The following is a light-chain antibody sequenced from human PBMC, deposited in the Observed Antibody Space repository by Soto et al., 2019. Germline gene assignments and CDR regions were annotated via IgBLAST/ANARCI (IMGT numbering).Light chain of an antibody. CDR3: QQRSNWPPYT. CDR2: DAS. Sequence: EIVLTQSPATLSLSPGERATLSCRASQSVNRYLAWYQQKPGQAPRLLIYDASNRATGIPARFSGSGSGTDFTLTLSSLEPEDFALYYCQQRSNWPPYTFGQGTKLDIK. CDR1: QSVNRY. J-gene: IGKJ2*01. V-gene: IGKV3-11*01.